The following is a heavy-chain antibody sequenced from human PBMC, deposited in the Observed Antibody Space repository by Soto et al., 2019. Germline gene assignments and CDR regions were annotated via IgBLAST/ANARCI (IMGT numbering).Heavy chain of an antibody. CDR2: INHSGST. Sequence: SETLSLTCAVYGGSFNGYYWSWIRQPPGKGLEWIGEINHSGSTNYNPSLNSRVTISVDTSKNQFSLKLSSVTAADTAVYYCARVSGIYYYGMDVWGQGTTVTVSS. J-gene: IGHJ6*02. V-gene: IGHV4-34*01. CDR3: ARVSGIYYYGMDV. D-gene: IGHD3-10*01. CDR1: GGSFNGYY.